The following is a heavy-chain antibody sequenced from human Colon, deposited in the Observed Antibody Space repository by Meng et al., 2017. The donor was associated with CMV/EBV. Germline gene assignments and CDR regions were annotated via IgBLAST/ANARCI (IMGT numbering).Heavy chain of an antibody. V-gene: IGHV1-18*01. D-gene: IGHD5-12*01. Sequence: SGYTFSSDGSSGVRQAPGQGLEWMGWISTYNGNTDYAKKFQGRVTMTTDTLTSTAYMELTSLKSDDTAVFYCARAREVGYSAYDYYDFWGQGTLVTVSS. J-gene: IGHJ4*02. CDR3: ARAREVGYSAYDYYDF. CDR1: GYTFSSDG. CDR2: ISTYNGNT.